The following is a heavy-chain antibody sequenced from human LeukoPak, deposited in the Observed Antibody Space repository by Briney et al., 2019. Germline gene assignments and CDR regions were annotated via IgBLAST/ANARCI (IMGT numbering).Heavy chain of an antibody. CDR1: GYTFSSYA. Sequence: GASVKVSCKASGYTFSSYAMNWVRQAPGQGLEWMGRINPNSGGTNYAQKFQGRVTMTRDTSISTAYMELSRLRSDDTAVYYCARATMTTVTTGLVNWGQGTLVTVSS. J-gene: IGHJ4*02. D-gene: IGHD4-17*01. V-gene: IGHV1-2*06. CDR3: ARATMTTVTTGLVN. CDR2: INPNSGGT.